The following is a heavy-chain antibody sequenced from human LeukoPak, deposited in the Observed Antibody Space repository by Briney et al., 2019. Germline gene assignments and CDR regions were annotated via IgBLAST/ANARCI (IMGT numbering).Heavy chain of an antibody. CDR2: INRDGSSA. Sequence: GGSLRLSCAASGFTFGSFWMHWVRQAPGKGLVGVSRINRDGSSATYADSVMGRLTISRDNAKSTLYLEINSLRAEDTAVYYCAREDSGSYHPDRWGQGALVTVSS. J-gene: IGHJ4*02. V-gene: IGHV3-74*01. CDR1: GFTFGSFW. D-gene: IGHD1-26*01. CDR3: AREDSGSYHPDR.